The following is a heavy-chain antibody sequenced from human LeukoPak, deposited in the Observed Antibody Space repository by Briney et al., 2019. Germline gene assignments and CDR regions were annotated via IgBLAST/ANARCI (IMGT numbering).Heavy chain of an antibody. CDR1: GGSVSSGDYY. Sequence: SQTLSLTCTVSGGSVSSGDYYWSWIRQPPGKGLEWIGYIYYSGSTNYNPSLKSQVTISVDTSKNQFSLKLSSVTAADTAVYYCARAYLGSSSWYYFDYWGQGTLVTVSS. CDR3: ARAYLGSSSWYYFDY. D-gene: IGHD6-13*01. V-gene: IGHV4-61*08. J-gene: IGHJ4*02. CDR2: IYYSGST.